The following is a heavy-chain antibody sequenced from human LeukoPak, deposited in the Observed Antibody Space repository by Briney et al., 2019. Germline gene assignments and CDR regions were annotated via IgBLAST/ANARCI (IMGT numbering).Heavy chain of an antibody. CDR3: AERGSGWYLDY. D-gene: IGHD6-19*01. Sequence: PGGSLRLSCAASGFTFSNYGMTWVRQAPGKGLEWVSVVSGGGSSTYYADSVKGRFIISRDNSENTLYWQMNSLRAEDTAIYYCAERGSGWYLDYWGQGTLVTVSS. CDR2: VSGGGSST. CDR1: GFTFSNYG. J-gene: IGHJ4*02. V-gene: IGHV3-23*01.